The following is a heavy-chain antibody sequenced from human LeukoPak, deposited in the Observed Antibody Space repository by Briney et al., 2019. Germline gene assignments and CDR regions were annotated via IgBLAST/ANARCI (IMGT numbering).Heavy chain of an antibody. J-gene: IGHJ6*03. D-gene: IGHD2-2*03. CDR3: ATHGSAHYYMDA. Sequence: GGTLRLSCAASGFTFSSYGMSWVRQAPGKGLEWVSGISGSGSGTYYADSVKGRFTISRDNSKNTLHLQMNSLRAEDTAVYCATHGSAHYYMDAWGKGTTVTISS. V-gene: IGHV3-23*01. CDR2: ISGSGSGT. CDR1: GFTFSSYG.